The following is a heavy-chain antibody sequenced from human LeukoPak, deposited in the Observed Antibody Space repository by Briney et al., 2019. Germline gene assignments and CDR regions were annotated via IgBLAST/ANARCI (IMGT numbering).Heavy chain of an antibody. D-gene: IGHD6-19*01. CDR2: INHSGST. Sequence: SETLSLTCAVYGGSFSGYYWSWIRQPPGKGLEWIGEINHSGSTNYNPSLKSRVTISVDTSKNQFSLKLSSVTAADTAVYYCAGDHSSGSDPWGQGTLVTVSS. J-gene: IGHJ5*02. CDR3: AGDHSSGSDP. CDR1: GGSFSGYY. V-gene: IGHV4-34*01.